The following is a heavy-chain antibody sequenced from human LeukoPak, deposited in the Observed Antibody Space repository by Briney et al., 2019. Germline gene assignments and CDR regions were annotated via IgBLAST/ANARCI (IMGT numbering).Heavy chain of an antibody. CDR2: INHSGST. Sequence: ASETPSLTCAVYGGSFSGYYWSWIRQPPGKGLEWIGEINHSGSTNYNPSLKSRVTISVDTSKNQSSLKLSSVTAADTAVYYCARHAARVPPYYYGSGSYSLDYWGQGTLVTVSS. J-gene: IGHJ4*02. V-gene: IGHV4-34*01. CDR1: GGSFSGYY. D-gene: IGHD3-10*01. CDR3: ARHAARVPPYYYGSGSYSLDY.